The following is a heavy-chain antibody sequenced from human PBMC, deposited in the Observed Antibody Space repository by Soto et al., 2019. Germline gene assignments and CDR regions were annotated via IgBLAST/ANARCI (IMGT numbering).Heavy chain of an antibody. CDR2: ISAYNGNT. J-gene: IGHJ4*02. V-gene: IGHV1-18*01. Sequence: QIQLVQSGAEVKKPGASVKVSCKASGYTFSSYHITWVRQAPGQGLEWMGWISAYNGNTNYAQNLQGRATMTTDPPTSTAYMELRSLTSADTAVYYCARELPPVDYWGQGTLVTVSS. CDR3: ARELPPVDY. CDR1: GYTFSSYH.